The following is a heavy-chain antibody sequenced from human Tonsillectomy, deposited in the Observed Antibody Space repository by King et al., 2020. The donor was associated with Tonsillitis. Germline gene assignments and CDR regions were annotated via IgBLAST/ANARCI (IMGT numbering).Heavy chain of an antibody. D-gene: IGHD2-15*01. V-gene: IGHV1-2*02. J-gene: IGHJ4*02. CDR2: INPNSGDT. CDR3: AVSMYVVN. CDR1: GYTFTGYY. Sequence: VQLVESGAEVKKPGASVKVSCKASGYTFTGYYIHWVRQAPGQGLEWMGWINPNSGDTNYAQKFQGRVTMTRATSISTAYMELGRLRSDDTAVYYCAVSMYVVNWVQGTLVTVSS.